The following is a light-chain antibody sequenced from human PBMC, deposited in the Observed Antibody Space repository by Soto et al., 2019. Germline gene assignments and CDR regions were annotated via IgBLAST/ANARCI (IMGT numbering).Light chain of an antibody. Sequence: QSALTQPASVSGSPGQSITISCTGTSSDVGGYDYVSWYQQHPGKAPKLMIYDVSHRPSGVSNRFSGSKSDNTASLTISGLQAEDEADYYCTSYTSTNTLVIFGGGTKLTVL. CDR1: SSDVGGYDY. CDR2: DVS. CDR3: TSYTSTNTLVI. J-gene: IGLJ2*01. V-gene: IGLV2-14*01.